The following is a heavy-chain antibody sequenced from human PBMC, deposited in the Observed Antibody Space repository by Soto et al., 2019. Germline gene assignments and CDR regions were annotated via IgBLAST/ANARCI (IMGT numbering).Heavy chain of an antibody. Sequence: TLSLTCTVSGGSISSSSYYWGWIRQPPGKGLEWIGSIYYSGSTYYNPSLKSRVTMSVDTSKNQFSLKLSSVTAADTAVYYCARQAYYYDSSGYYYIRWFDPWGQGTLVTVSS. CDR2: IYYSGST. J-gene: IGHJ5*02. D-gene: IGHD3-22*01. CDR1: GGSISSSSYY. V-gene: IGHV4-39*01. CDR3: ARQAYYYDSSGYYYIRWFDP.